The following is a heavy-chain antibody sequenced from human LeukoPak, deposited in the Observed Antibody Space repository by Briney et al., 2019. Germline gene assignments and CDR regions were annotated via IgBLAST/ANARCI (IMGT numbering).Heavy chain of an antibody. J-gene: IGHJ4*02. CDR3: VRDFTNIRGGGYFDN. V-gene: IGHV3-33*01. CDR2: IWFDGGKI. CDR1: GFPFSSYV. D-gene: IGHD2/OR15-2a*01. Sequence: PGGSLRLSCAASGFPFSSYVMHWLRHAPGKGLGWVAVIWFDGGKIYYADSVKGRFTISRDNSKNTLYLQVNSLRAEDTAVYHCVRDFTNIRGGGYFDNWGQGTLVTVSS.